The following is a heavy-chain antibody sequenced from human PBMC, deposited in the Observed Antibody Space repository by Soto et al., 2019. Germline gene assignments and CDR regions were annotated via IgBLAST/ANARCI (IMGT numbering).Heavy chain of an antibody. CDR2: IYYSGST. D-gene: IGHD3-10*01. Sequence: SETLSLTCTVSGGSISSSSYYWGWIRQPPGKGLEWIGSIYYSGSTYYNPSLKSRVTISVDTSKNQFSLKLSSVTAADTAVYYCARLGPNTRGDYWGQGTLVTVSS. J-gene: IGHJ4*02. V-gene: IGHV4-39*01. CDR3: ARLGPNTRGDY. CDR1: GGSISSSSYY.